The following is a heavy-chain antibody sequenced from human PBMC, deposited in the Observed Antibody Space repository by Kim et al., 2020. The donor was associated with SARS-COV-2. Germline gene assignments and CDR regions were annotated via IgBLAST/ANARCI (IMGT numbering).Heavy chain of an antibody. Sequence: YYADSVKGRFTTSRENSKNTLYLQMNSLRAEDTAVYYCARDTRDYYGMDVWGQGTTVTVSS. J-gene: IGHJ6*02. V-gene: IGHV3-33*01. CDR3: ARDTRDYYGMDV.